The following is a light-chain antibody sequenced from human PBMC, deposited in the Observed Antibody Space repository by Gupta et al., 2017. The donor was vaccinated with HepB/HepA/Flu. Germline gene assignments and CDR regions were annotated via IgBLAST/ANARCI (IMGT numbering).Light chain of an antibody. J-gene: IGKJ3*01. CDR2: GAS. V-gene: IGKV3-20*01. CDR1: QSVSSSY. Sequence: EIVLTQSPGTLSLSRGESATLSCRASQSVSSSYLAWYQQKPGQAPRLLIYGASSRATGLPDRFSGSGSGTDFTLTISRLEPEDFAVYYCQQYGSSPVAFGPGTKVEIK. CDR3: QQYGSSPVA.